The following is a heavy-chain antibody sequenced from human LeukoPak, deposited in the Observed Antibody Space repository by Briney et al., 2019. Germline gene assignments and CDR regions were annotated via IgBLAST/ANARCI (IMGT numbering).Heavy chain of an antibody. D-gene: IGHD1/OR15-1a*01. Sequence: ASVKVSCKASGYTFTGYYMHWVRQAPGQGLKWMGWINPNSGGTNYAQKFQGRVTMTRDTSISTAYMELSRLRSDDTAVYHCASNSPQTTVPDYWGQGTLVTVSS. CDR3: ASNSPQTTVPDY. CDR2: INPNSGGT. V-gene: IGHV1-2*02. J-gene: IGHJ4*02. CDR1: GYTFTGYY.